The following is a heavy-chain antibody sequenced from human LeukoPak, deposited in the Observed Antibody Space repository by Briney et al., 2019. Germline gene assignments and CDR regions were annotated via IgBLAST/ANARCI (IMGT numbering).Heavy chain of an antibody. V-gene: IGHV4-59*01. CDR2: VYYSGSA. J-gene: IGHJ5*02. CDR1: GDSISTYQ. Sequence: PSETLSLTCTVSGDSISTYQWSWIRQPPGKELEWIGNVYYSGSANYNPSLKSRVIISVDTSKNQFSLKLSSVTAADTAVYYCARVYSSGWFNWFDPWGQGTLVTVSS. CDR3: ARVYSSGWFNWFDP. D-gene: IGHD6-19*01.